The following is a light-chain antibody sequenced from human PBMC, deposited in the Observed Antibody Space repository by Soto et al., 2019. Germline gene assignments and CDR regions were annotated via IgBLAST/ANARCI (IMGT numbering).Light chain of an antibody. J-gene: IGLJ7*01. CDR2: EVN. V-gene: IGLV2-23*02. Sequence: QSALTQPASVSGSPGQSITFSCTGTSSDVGSYNLVSWYQQHPGRAPKLIISEVNKRPSGISDRFSGSKSGSTASLTISGLQAEDEADYYCCSYAGPTTHTLFGGGTQLTVL. CDR1: SSDVGSYNL. CDR3: CSYAGPTTHTL.